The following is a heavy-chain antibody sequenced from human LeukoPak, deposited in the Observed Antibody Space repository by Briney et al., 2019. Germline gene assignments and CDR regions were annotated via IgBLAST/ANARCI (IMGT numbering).Heavy chain of an antibody. CDR3: ARSEGQEGYFDY. V-gene: IGHV1-3*01. J-gene: IGHJ4*02. CDR2: INAGNGNT. CDR1: GYTFTSYA. Sequence: ASVKVSCKASGYTFTSYAMHWVRQAPGQRLEWMGWINAGNGNTKYSQKFQGRVTITRDTSASTAYMELSSLRSEDTAVYYCARSEGQEGYFDYWGQGTLVTVS.